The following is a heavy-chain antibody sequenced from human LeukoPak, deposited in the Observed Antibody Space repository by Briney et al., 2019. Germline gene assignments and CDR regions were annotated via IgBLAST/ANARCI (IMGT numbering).Heavy chain of an antibody. J-gene: IGHJ4*02. Sequence: VGSLRLSCAASEFTFRSYWMSWVRQAPGKGLEWVANISQGGSVKYYVDSVKGRFTISRDDAKNSLYVQMNSLRDEDTAVYYCASVGYSGWNLEYCGQGTLVTVSS. CDR3: ASVGYSGWNLEY. V-gene: IGHV3-7*01. D-gene: IGHD5-12*01. CDR1: EFTFRSYW. CDR2: ISQGGSVK.